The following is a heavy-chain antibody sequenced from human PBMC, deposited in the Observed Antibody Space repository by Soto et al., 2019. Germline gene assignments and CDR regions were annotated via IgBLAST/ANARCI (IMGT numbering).Heavy chain of an antibody. CDR2: IYYSGST. V-gene: IGHV4-39*01. D-gene: IGHD4-4*01. CDR1: GGSISSSSYY. Sequence: SETLSLTCTVSGGSISSSSYYWGWIRQPPGKGLEWIGSIYYSGSTYYNPSLKSRVTISVDTSKNQFSLKLSSVTAADTAVYYCVCYDYSNPQIYYFDYWGQGTLVTVSS. J-gene: IGHJ4*02. CDR3: VCYDYSNPQIYYFDY.